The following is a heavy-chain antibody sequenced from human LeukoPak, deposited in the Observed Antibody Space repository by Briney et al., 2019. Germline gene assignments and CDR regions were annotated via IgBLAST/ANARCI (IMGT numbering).Heavy chain of an antibody. Sequence: SETLSLTCDVSGGSVTSTNWWTWVRQPPGKGLEWIGSIYYSGRTYYNPSLKSRVTISVDTSKSQFSLKLSSVTAADTAVYYCARHNKAFDIWGQGTMVTVSS. J-gene: IGHJ3*02. V-gene: IGHV4-39*01. CDR3: ARHNKAFDI. D-gene: IGHD2/OR15-2a*01. CDR1: GGSVTSTNW. CDR2: IYYSGRT.